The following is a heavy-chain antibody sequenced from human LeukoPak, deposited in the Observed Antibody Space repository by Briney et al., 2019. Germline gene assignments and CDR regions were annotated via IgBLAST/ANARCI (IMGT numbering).Heavy chain of an antibody. V-gene: IGHV4-38-2*02. CDR3: ARERVPAAIDY. J-gene: IGHJ4*02. Sequence: SETLSLTCTVSGYSISSGYYWGWIRQPPGKGLEWIGSIYHSGSTYYNPSLKSRVTISVDTSKNQFSLKLSSVTAADTAVYYRARERVPAAIDYWGQGTLVTVSS. CDR1: GYSISSGYY. CDR2: IYHSGST. D-gene: IGHD2-2*01.